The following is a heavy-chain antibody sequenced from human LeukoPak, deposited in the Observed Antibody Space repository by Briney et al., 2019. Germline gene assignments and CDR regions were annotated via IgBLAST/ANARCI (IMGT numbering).Heavy chain of an antibody. V-gene: IGHV3-11*01. Sequence: GGFLRLSCVVSGFTFTEYYMSWVRQAPGKGLEWISSTSSSATTIEYANSVRGRFTISRDNAKNSLFLQMNSLRAEDTAVYYCVRDRYGLFDYWGQGTLVTVAS. D-gene: IGHD4-17*01. J-gene: IGHJ4*02. CDR2: TSSSATTI. CDR3: VRDRYGLFDY. CDR1: GFTFTEYY.